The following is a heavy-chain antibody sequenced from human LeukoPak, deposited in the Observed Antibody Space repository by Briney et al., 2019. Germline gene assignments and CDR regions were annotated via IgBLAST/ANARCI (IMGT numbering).Heavy chain of an antibody. J-gene: IGHJ4*02. CDR2: IYYSGST. V-gene: IGHV4-39*07. CDR3: ARDSGSGCPTFDY. CDR1: GGSISGSSYY. Sequence: SETLSLTCTVSGGSISGSSYYWGWIRQPPGKGLEWIGSIYYSGSTYYNPSLKSRVTISVDTSKNQFSLKPSSVTAADTAVYYCARDSGSGCPTFDYWGQGTLVTVSS. D-gene: IGHD6-19*01.